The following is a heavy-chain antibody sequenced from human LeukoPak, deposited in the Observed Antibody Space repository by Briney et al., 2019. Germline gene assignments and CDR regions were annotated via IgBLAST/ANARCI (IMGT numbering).Heavy chain of an antibody. Sequence: SVRDSPMASGGTFSAHPFSWVRPAPGQGLEWMGRIIPILGMTNHAQKFQARVTITAEESTSTVYLDLSSLTSEDTAVYYCAREGFGEVEQPPDDHYYWGKGARVT. CDR2: IIPILGMT. CDR3: AREGFGEVEQPPDDHYY. D-gene: IGHD3-16*01. V-gene: IGHV1-69*04. CDR1: GGTFSAHP. J-gene: IGHJ4*02.